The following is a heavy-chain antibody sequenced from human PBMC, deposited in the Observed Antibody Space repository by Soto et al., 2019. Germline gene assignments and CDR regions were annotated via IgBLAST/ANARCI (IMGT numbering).Heavy chain of an antibody. CDR1: GYTFTSYA. J-gene: IGHJ6*02. CDR2: INAGNGKT. CDR3: ARELTDYGMDV. Sequence: VKVSCKASGYTFTSYAMHWVRQAPGQRLEWMGWINAGNGKTNYSQKFQGRVTITRDKSTSTAYMELSSLRSEDTAVYYCARELTDYGMDVWGQGTTVTVSS. D-gene: IGHD3-9*01. V-gene: IGHV1-3*01.